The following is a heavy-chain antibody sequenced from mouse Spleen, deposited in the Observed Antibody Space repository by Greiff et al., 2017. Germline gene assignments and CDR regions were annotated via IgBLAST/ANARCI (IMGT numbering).Heavy chain of an antibody. CDR2: ISSGGSYT. J-gene: IGHJ3*01. CDR3: ARRDYDSPLFAY. D-gene: IGHD2-4*01. Sequence: EVQLVESGGGLVKPGGSLKLSCAASGFTFSSYAMSWVRQTPEKRLEWVATISSGGSYTYYPDSVKGRFTISRDNAKNTLYLQMSSLRSEDTAMYYCARRDYDSPLFAYWGQGTLVTVSA. CDR1: GFTFSSYA. V-gene: IGHV5-9-3*01.